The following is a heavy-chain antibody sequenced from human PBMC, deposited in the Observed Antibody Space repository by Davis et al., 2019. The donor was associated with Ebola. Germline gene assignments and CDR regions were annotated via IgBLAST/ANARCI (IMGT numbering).Heavy chain of an antibody. CDR3: ARDGNESSGYYGEYIQH. CDR1: AFTFSDYY. J-gene: IGHJ1*01. CDR2: ISATSGYT. V-gene: IGHV3-11*06. Sequence: PGGSLRLSCAASAFTFSDYYMSWIRQAPGKGLEWVSYISATSGYTQYADSVKGRFTISRDNARNSLYLQMHSLRDEDTAVYYCARDGNESSGYYGEYIQHWGQGTLVTVSS. D-gene: IGHD3-22*01.